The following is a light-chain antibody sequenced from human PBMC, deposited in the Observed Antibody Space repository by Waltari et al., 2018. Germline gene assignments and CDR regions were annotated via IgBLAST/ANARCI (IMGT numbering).Light chain of an antibody. CDR3: CSYAGSWV. Sequence: QSALTQPRSVSGSPGQSVTISCAGTGSVVGDFNYVSWYQQHPGKAPKLVICDVTKRPSGVPDRFSGSKSGTSASLTVSGLQAEDEADYYCCSYAGSWVFGGGTKLTVL. CDR1: GSVVGDFNY. V-gene: IGLV2-11*01. CDR2: DVT. J-gene: IGLJ3*02.